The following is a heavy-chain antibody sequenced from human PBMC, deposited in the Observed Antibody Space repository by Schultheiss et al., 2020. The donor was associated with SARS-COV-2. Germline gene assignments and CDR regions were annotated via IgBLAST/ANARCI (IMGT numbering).Heavy chain of an antibody. CDR3: AKYEGAFDI. CDR2: ISSSSSYI. V-gene: IGHV3-21*04. J-gene: IGHJ3*02. CDR1: GFTFSSYA. D-gene: IGHD2-2*01. Sequence: GGSLRLSCAASGFTFSSYAMSWVRQAPGKGLEWVSIISSSSSYIYYADSVKGRFTISRDNAKNSLYLQMNSLRAEDTAVYYCAKYEGAFDIWGQGTMVTVSS.